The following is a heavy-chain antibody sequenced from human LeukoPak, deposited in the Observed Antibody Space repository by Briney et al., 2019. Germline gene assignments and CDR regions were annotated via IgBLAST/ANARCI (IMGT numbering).Heavy chain of an antibody. Sequence: GGSLRLSCAASAFTFSSYGMHWVRQAPGKGLEWVAVISYDGSNKYYADSVKGRFTISRDNSKNTLYLQVNSLRAEDTAVYYCAKGSQIDYWGQGTLVTVSS. J-gene: IGHJ4*02. V-gene: IGHV3-30*18. CDR1: AFTFSSYG. CDR3: AKGSQIDY. CDR2: ISYDGSNK.